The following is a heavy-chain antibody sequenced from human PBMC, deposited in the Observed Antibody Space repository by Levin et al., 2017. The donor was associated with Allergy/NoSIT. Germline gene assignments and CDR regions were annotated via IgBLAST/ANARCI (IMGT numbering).Heavy chain of an antibody. CDR3: AKAQGTGYSSSRGAFDI. V-gene: IGHV3-30*18. Sequence: GGSLRLSCAASGFTFSSYGMHWVRQAPGKGLEWVAVISYDGSNKYYADSVKGRFTISRDNSKNTLYLQMNSLRAEDTAVYYCAKAQGTGYSSSRGAFDIWGQGTMVTVSS. D-gene: IGHD6-13*01. CDR2: ISYDGSNK. CDR1: GFTFSSYG. J-gene: IGHJ3*02.